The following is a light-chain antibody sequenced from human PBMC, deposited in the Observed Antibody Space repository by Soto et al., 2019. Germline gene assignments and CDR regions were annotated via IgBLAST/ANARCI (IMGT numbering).Light chain of an antibody. V-gene: IGLV1-51*01. Sequence: QSVLTQPPSVSAAPGQKVTVSCSGSNSNIGSNYVSWYRHLPGTAPKLLIYDNNKRPSGIPDRFSGSRSGTSATLGITGLQTGDEADYYCGSWDSGLGVMVFGGGTKLTVL. J-gene: IGLJ2*01. CDR1: NSNIGSNY. CDR2: DNN. CDR3: GSWDSGLGVMV.